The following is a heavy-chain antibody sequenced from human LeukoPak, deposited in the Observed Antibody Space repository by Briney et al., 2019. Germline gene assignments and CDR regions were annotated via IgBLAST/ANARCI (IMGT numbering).Heavy chain of an antibody. D-gene: IGHD4-17*01. CDR1: GGSIGTFY. CDR3: AREDPQTTVPEGMDV. Sequence: SETLSLTCTVSGGSIGTFYWSWIRQTPGKGLEWIGYIYYGGITNYNPSLKSRVTISVDTSKNQFSLKLNSVTAADTAVYYCAREDPQTTVPEGMDVWGQGTTVTVSS. CDR2: IYYGGIT. J-gene: IGHJ6*02. V-gene: IGHV4-59*01.